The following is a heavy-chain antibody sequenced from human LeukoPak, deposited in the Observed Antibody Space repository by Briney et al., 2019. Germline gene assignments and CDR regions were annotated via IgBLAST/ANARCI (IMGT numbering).Heavy chain of an antibody. V-gene: IGHV3-21*01. J-gene: IGHJ6*03. CDR2: ISSSSSYI. CDR3: ARFAEVYYYVDV. CDR1: GFTFSSYS. Sequence: GGSLRLSCAASGFTFSSYSMNWVRQAPGKGLEWVSSISSSSSYIYYADSVKGRFTISRDNAKNSLYLQMNSQRAEDTAVYFCARFAEVYYYVDVWGTGTTVIVSS. D-gene: IGHD2-21*01.